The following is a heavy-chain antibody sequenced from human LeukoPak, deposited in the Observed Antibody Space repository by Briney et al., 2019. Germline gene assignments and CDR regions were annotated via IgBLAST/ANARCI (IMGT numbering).Heavy chain of an antibody. CDR1: GGTFSSYA. Sequence: ASVKVSCKASGGTFSSYAISWVRQAPGQGLEWMGWIFPIFRTANYAQNFQGRVTITADESTTTAYMELSSLRSEDTAVYYCAREVPYDTSVYYQPFDYWGQGTLVTVSS. CDR2: IFPIFRTA. J-gene: IGHJ4*02. D-gene: IGHD3-22*01. V-gene: IGHV1-69*13. CDR3: AREVPYDTSVYYQPFDY.